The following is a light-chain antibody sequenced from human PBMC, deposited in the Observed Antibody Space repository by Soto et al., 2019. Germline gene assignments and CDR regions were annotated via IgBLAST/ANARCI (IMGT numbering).Light chain of an antibody. CDR2: GAS. J-gene: IGKJ1*01. CDR3: QQYGSSPTT. CDR1: QSVFNNH. Sequence: EIVLTQSPGTLSLSPGERATLSCRASQSVFNNHIGWYQQKPGQAPRRLIFGASFRATGIPDRFSGSGSGTDFTRTISRLEPEDFAVYYCQQYGSSPTTFGQGTKVDIK. V-gene: IGKV3-20*01.